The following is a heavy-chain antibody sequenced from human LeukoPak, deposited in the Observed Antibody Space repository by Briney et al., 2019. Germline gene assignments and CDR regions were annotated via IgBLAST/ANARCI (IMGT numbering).Heavy chain of an antibody. CDR1: GYSLSSGYY. CDR2: IYHSGST. V-gene: IGHV4-38-2*01. CDR3: ARRNYYYYYMDV. Sequence: SETLSLTCAVSGYSLSSGYYWGWIRQPPGKGLEWTGSIYHSGSTYYNPSLKSRVTIPVDTSKNQFSLKLSSVTAADTAVYYCARRNYYYYYMDVWGKGTTVTVSS. J-gene: IGHJ6*03.